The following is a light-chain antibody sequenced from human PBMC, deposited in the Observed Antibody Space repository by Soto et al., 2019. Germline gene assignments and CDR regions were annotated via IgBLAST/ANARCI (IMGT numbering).Light chain of an antibody. CDR2: LAS. J-gene: IGKJ5*01. Sequence: DTQMTQSPSSLSASVGDRVTITCRSSQNINRHLNWYQQKPGKAPTLLICLASSVQSGVPSRFSGSGSGTDFSLTISSLQPEDFATYYCQQSDSTPITFGQGTRLEIK. V-gene: IGKV1-39*01. CDR3: QQSDSTPIT. CDR1: QNINRH.